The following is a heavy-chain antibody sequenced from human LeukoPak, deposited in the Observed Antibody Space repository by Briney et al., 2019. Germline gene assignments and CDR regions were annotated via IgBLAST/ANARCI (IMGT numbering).Heavy chain of an antibody. CDR1: GGTFSSYA. CDR3: AREYSGYDTPIVVFDY. J-gene: IGHJ4*02. CDR2: IIPILGIA. V-gene: IGHV1-69*04. Sequence: ASVKVSCKASGGTFSSYAISWVRQAPGQGLEWMGRIIPILGIANYAQKFQGRVTITADKSTSTAYMELSSLRSEDTAVYYCAREYSGYDTPIVVFDYWGQGILVTVSS. D-gene: IGHD5-12*01.